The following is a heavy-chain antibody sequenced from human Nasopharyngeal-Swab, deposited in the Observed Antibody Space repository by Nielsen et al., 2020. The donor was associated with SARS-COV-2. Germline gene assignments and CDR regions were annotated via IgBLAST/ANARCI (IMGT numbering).Heavy chain of an antibody. D-gene: IGHD3-22*01. CDR1: GYTFTDYY. V-gene: IGHV1-2*02. Sequence: ASVKVSCKTSGYTFTDYYIHWVRQVPGQGLGWVGCINPYSGDTKYAQKFQGRVTVTRDTSRSTAYIELSRLRSDDTAVYYCARDYYDNYDSDYWGQGTLVTVSS. CDR3: ARDYYDNYDSDY. J-gene: IGHJ4*02. CDR2: INPYSGDT.